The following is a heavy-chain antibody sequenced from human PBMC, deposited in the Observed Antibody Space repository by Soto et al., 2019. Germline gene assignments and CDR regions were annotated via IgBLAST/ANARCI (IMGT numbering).Heavy chain of an antibody. V-gene: IGHV4-31*03. Sequence: QVQLQESGPRLVRPSLTLSLTCTVSGESIDTAGYYWTWIRQRPGRGLEWLGFIYHSGATYYSSSMKSRLSISIDRSQNQFSLKVTSVTAADTAVYFCSRGDYWGQGMLVTVSS. CDR2: IYHSGAT. CDR3: SRGDY. J-gene: IGHJ4*02. CDR1: GESIDTAGYY.